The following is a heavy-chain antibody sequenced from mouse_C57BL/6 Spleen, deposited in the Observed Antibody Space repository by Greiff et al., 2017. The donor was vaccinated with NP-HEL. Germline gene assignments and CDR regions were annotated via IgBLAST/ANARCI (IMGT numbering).Heavy chain of an antibody. Sequence: QVQLQQPGAELVRPGSSVKLSCKASGYTFTSYWMDWVKQRPGQGLEWIGNIYPSDGETHYNQKFKDKATLTVDKSSSTAYMQLSSLTSEDSAVYYDAREGWGYGHYYAMDYWGQGTSVTVSS. CDR1: GYTFTSYW. V-gene: IGHV1-61*01. D-gene: IGHD1-1*01. J-gene: IGHJ4*01. CDR3: AREGWGYGHYYAMDY. CDR2: IYPSDGET.